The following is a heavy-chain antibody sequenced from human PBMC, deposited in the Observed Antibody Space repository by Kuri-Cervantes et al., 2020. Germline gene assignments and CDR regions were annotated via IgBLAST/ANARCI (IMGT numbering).Heavy chain of an antibody. CDR3: AAPFVEMATITVGY. V-gene: IGHV1-18*01. Sequence: ASVKVSCKASGYTFTSYGISWVRQAPGQGLEWMGWISAYNGNTNYAQKLQGRVTLTRDTSTSTAYMDLNRLRSDDTAVYYCAAPFVEMATITVGYWGQGTLVTDSS. CDR2: ISAYNGNT. CDR1: GYTFTSYG. J-gene: IGHJ4*02. D-gene: IGHD5-24*01.